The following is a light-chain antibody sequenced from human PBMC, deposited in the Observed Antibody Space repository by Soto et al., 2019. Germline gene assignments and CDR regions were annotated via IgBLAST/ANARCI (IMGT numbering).Light chain of an antibody. V-gene: IGKV3-15*01. CDR3: QQYKNWPQT. J-gene: IGKJ1*01. CDR2: GAS. Sequence: EIVMTQSPVTLSVSPGERATLSCRASQSLSSNLAWYQQKPGQAPRLLIYGASTRATGFPAGLSGSGSGTEFTLTISSLKSEDFAGYYCQQYKNWPQTFGQGTQVQI. CDR1: QSLSSN.